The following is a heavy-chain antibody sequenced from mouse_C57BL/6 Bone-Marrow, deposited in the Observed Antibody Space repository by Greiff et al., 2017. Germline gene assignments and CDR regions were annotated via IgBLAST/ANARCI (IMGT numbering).Heavy chain of an antibody. V-gene: IGHV5-15*01. D-gene: IGHD1-1*02. J-gene: IGHJ4*01. Sequence: EVKLVESGGGLVQPGGSLKLSCAASGFTFSDYGMAWGRQAPRRGPEGVAFISNLAYSIYYADTVTGRFTISRENAKTTLYLEMSSLRSEDTAMYYCARQGLWYAMDYWGQGTSVTVSS. CDR1: GFTFSDYG. CDR3: ARQGLWYAMDY. CDR2: ISNLAYSI.